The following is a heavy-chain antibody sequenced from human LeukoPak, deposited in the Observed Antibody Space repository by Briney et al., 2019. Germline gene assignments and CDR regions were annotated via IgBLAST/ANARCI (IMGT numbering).Heavy chain of an antibody. CDR1: GGSISSGTDC. V-gene: IGHV4-61*01. CDR3: ARVYSSSWYPLYFDL. Sequence: PSETLSLTCTVSGGSISSGTDCWSWIRQPPGKGLEWIGYIYYSGSTNYNPSLKSRVTMSLDTSRNQFSLKLTSVTAADTAVYYCARVYSSSWYPLYFDLWGRGTLVTVSS. J-gene: IGHJ2*01. D-gene: IGHD6-13*01. CDR2: IYYSGST.